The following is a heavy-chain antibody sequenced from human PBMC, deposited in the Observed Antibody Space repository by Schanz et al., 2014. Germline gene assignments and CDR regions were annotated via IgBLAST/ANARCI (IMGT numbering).Heavy chain of an antibody. Sequence: QVQLQESGPGLVKPSETLSLTCAVSGGSISGYYWSWIRQPPGKGLEWIAFIHYSRGTNYNPSLKGRVTISVDTAKNESSLRVASVTAADTAVYYCARDVGSSWFYAFDIWGPGTMVTVSS. J-gene: IGHJ3*02. D-gene: IGHD6-13*01. V-gene: IGHV4-59*12. CDR2: IHYSRGT. CDR1: GGSISGYY. CDR3: ARDVGSSWFYAFDI.